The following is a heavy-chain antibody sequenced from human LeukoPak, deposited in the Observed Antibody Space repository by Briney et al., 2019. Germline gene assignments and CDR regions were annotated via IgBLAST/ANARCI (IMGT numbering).Heavy chain of an antibody. CDR3: AKSYYYHSGSFDY. D-gene: IGHD3-10*01. CDR1: GFTFSTFY. Sequence: GGSLRLSCAASGFTFSTFYMHWVRQAPGKGLEWVAVFSSDGRSTFYAENVQGRFTLSRDNSKNTLSLQMNSLRAEDTAVYYCAKSYYYHSGSFDYWGQGTLVTVSS. J-gene: IGHJ4*02. V-gene: IGHV3-30*18. CDR2: FSSDGRST.